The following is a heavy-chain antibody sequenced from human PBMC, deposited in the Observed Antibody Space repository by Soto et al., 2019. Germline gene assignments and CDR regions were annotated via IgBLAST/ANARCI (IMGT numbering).Heavy chain of an antibody. CDR2: IYYTGST. D-gene: IGHD6-19*01. Sequence: PSETLSLTCAVSGYSISSSNWWGWIRQPPGKGLEWIGYIYYTGSTHYNPSLKSRVTMSVDTSKNQFSLKLSSVTAVDTAVYYCARIIPGAGEYSAMDVWGQGTTVTVSS. J-gene: IGHJ6*02. CDR1: GYSISSSNW. V-gene: IGHV4-28*01. CDR3: ARIIPGAGEYSAMDV.